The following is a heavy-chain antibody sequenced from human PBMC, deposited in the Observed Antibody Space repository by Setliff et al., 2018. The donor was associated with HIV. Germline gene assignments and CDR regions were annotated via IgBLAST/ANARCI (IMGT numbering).Heavy chain of an antibody. D-gene: IGHD2-8*02. CDR3: ARVGSYWSTFDY. CDR2: INTETGNP. V-gene: IGHV7-4-1*02. J-gene: IGHJ4*02. Sequence: GASVKVSCKATGSTLTTYGISWVRQAPGQGPEWMGWINTETGNPMYAQGFRGRLVFSLDTSVNTAYLQINSLKAEDTAMYYCARVGSYWSTFDYWGQGALVTVSS. CDR1: GSTLTTYG.